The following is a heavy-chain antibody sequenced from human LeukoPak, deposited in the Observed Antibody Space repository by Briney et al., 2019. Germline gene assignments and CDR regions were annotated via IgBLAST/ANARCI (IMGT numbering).Heavy chain of an antibody. CDR3: AKDLQGYDSSGYYYEKGY. CDR2: ISDSRST. V-gene: IGHV3-23*01. CDR1: GFIFNNYG. D-gene: IGHD3-22*01. J-gene: IGHJ4*02. Sequence: PGGSLRLSCAASGFIFNNYGMTWVRQVPGKGLEWVSLISDSRSTYYADSVKGRFTVSRDNSKNTLYLQMNSLRAEDTAVYYCAKDLQGYDSSGYYYEKGYWGQGTLVTVSS.